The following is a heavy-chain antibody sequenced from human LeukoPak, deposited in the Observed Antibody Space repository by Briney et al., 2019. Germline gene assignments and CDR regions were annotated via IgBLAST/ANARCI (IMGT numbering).Heavy chain of an antibody. J-gene: IGHJ4*02. V-gene: IGHV1-8*01. CDR1: GYTFTSYD. CDR2: MNPNSGNT. Sequence: ASVKASCKASGYTFTSYDINWVRQATGQGLGWMVWMNPNSGNTGYAQKFQGRVTMARNTSISTAYMDLSSLRSEDTAVYYCALFSGWLFDYWGQGTLVTVSS. D-gene: IGHD6-19*01. CDR3: ALFSGWLFDY.